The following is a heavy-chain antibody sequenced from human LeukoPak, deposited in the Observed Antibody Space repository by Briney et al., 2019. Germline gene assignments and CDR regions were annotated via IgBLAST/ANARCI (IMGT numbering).Heavy chain of an antibody. J-gene: IGHJ6*03. Sequence: SVKVSCKASGYSFNTYGISWVRQAPGQGLEWMGGIIPIFGTANYAQKFQGRITITTDESTSTAYMELSSLRSEDTAVYYCASSPSEWLVPSPNYYYYMDVWGKGTTVTVSS. CDR2: IIPIFGTA. CDR3: ASSPSEWLVPSPNYYYYMDV. V-gene: IGHV1-69*05. D-gene: IGHD6-19*01. CDR1: GYSFNTYG.